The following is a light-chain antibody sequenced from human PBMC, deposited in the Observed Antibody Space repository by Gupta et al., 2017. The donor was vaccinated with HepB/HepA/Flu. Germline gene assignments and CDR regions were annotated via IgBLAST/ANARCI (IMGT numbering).Light chain of an antibody. V-gene: IGKV3-15*01. CDR1: QAIKTS. CDR3: LQYKDWPLT. CDR2: DAS. Sequence: EIAMTQSPATLSVSPGERATLSCRASQAIKTSLAWYQHKPGQVPRLLIYDASTRASGFPARFSGSGSGTEFTRTISSLQSEDFAVYYCLQYKDWPLTFGGGTKVEIK. J-gene: IGKJ4*01.